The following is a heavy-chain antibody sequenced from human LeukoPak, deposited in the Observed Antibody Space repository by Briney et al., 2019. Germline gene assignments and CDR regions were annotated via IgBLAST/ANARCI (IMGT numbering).Heavy chain of an antibody. CDR1: GGFINSYY. D-gene: IGHD3-9*01. V-gene: IGHV4-4*07. J-gene: IGHJ6*03. CDR3: ARHNGFDRGYYYYMDV. Sequence: PSETLSLTCTVSGGFINSYYGSWVRQPAGKGLEWIGLVYTTVITNYNPSLKSRITMSVDTSKNQFSLKLTSVTAADTAVYYCARHNGFDRGYYYYMDVWGKGTTVTVSS. CDR2: VYTTVIT.